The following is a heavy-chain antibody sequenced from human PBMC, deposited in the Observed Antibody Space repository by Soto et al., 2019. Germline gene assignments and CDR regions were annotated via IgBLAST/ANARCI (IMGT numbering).Heavy chain of an antibody. Sequence: QVQLVESGGGVVQPGRSLRLSCAASGFIFSGYAMHWVRQAPGKGLEWVAVISYDGNTKYYADSVKGRFTVSRDNWKNTLYVQMNNLGAEDTAMYYCAKETSAYEIDYWGQGTLVTVSS. CDR2: ISYDGNTK. CDR1: GFIFSGYA. J-gene: IGHJ4*02. D-gene: IGHD5-12*01. V-gene: IGHV3-30-3*01. CDR3: AKETSAYEIDY.